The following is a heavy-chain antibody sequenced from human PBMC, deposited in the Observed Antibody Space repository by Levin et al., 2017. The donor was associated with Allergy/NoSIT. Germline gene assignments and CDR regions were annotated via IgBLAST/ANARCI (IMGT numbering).Heavy chain of an antibody. CDR2: ISYDGSNK. CDR3: ARDRGYCSSTSCYDGYFDY. CDR1: GFTFSSYA. V-gene: IGHV3-30-3*01. Sequence: PGGSLRLSCAASGFTFSSYAMHWVRQAPGKGLEWVSVISYDGSNKHYADSVKGRFTISRDNSKNTLYLQMNSLRAEDTAVYYCARDRGYCSSTSCYDGYFDYWGQGTLVTVSS. J-gene: IGHJ4*02. D-gene: IGHD2-2*01.